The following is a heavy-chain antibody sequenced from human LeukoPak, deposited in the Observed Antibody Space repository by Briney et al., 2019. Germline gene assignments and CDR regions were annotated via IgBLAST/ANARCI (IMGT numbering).Heavy chain of an antibody. V-gene: IGHV4-59*01. CDR1: GGSISSYY. CDR3: ARGIYDYGYFQH. J-gene: IGHJ1*01. Sequence: PSETLSLTCTVSGGSISSYYWSWIRQPPGKGLDWIGYIYYSGSTNYNPSLKSRVTISVDTSKNQFSLKLSSVTAADTAVYYCARGIYDYGYFQHWGQGTLVTVSS. D-gene: IGHD4/OR15-4a*01. CDR2: IYYSGST.